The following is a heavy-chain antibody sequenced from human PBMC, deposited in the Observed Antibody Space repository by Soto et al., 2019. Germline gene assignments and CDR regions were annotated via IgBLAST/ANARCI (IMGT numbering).Heavy chain of an antibody. Sequence: PGGSLRLSCSASGFTFSSYGMHWVRQAPGKGLEWVAVIWYDGSNKYYADSVKGRFTISRDNSKNTLYLQMNSLRAEDTAVYYCARQTTACYYYYGMDVWGQGTTVTVSS. J-gene: IGHJ6*02. D-gene: IGHD4-17*01. CDR3: ARQTTACYYYYGMDV. V-gene: IGHV3-33*01. CDR1: GFTFSSYG. CDR2: IWYDGSNK.